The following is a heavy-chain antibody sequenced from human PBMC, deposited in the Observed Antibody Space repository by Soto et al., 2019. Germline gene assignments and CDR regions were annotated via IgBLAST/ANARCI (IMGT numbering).Heavy chain of an antibody. CDR1: GLTFTSSA. J-gene: IGHJ6*02. CDR3: ATAVSKFDTSGSLPYGVDV. Sequence: QVQLVQSGPEGKKPGTSVKVSCKASGLTFTSSAIQWVRQARGQRLEWIGWIVVGNGNTNYAQKFQKRVTITRDMSTSTAYMELSSLRSEDTAVYYCATAVSKFDTSGSLPYGVDVWGRGTTVTVSS. V-gene: IGHV1-58*02. D-gene: IGHD5-12*01. CDR2: IVVGNGNT.